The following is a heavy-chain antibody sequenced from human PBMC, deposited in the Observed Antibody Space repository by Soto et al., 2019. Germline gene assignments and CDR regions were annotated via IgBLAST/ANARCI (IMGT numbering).Heavy chain of an antibody. V-gene: IGHV1-2*04. CDR3: ARDGVNTPPDLGFDY. CDR1: GYTFTGYY. CDR2: INPNSGGT. Sequence: ASVKVSCKASGYTFTGYYMHWVRQAPGQGLEWMGWINPNSGGTNYAQKFQGWVTMTRDTSISTAYMELSRLRSDDTAVYYCARDGVNTPPDLGFDYWGQGTLVTVSS. D-gene: IGHD4-17*01. J-gene: IGHJ4*02.